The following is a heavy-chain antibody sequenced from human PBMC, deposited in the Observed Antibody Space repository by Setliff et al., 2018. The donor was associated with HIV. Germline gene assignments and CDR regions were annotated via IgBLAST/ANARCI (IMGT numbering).Heavy chain of an antibody. D-gene: IGHD6-19*01. CDR1: GFNFSTFA. CDR2: LSSDGSKK. Sequence: LRLSCVASGFNFSTFAMHWVRQAPGKGPEWLAVLSSDGSKKYYAESVKGRSTISRDTSKNTLYLQVDSLRPNDTAVYYCARDFFSGWYAGYFQYWGQGALVTVS. CDR3: ARDFFSGWYAGYFQY. J-gene: IGHJ1*01. V-gene: IGHV3-30*16.